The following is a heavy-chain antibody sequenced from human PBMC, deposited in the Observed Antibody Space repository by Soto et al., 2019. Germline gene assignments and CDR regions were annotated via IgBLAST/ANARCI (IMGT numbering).Heavy chain of an antibody. V-gene: IGHV4-31*03. Sequence: PSETLSLPCTVSAGSINSGGYYCTWLRQHPGKGREWIGYIYYNGTTSYNPSLKSRITISIHTTKNRFSLKVSSVTAADTAVYFCSRDRRSGRVPASIRYGMDVWGQGTTVTVSS. J-gene: IGHJ6*02. CDR2: IYYNGTT. CDR1: AGSINSGGYY. D-gene: IGHD2-2*01. CDR3: SRDRRSGRVPASIRYGMDV.